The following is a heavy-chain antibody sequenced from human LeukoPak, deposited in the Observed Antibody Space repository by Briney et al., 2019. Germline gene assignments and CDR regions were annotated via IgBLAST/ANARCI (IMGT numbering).Heavy chain of an antibody. D-gene: IGHD3-10*02. V-gene: IGHV4-39*07. J-gene: IGHJ5*02. Sequence: PSETLSLTCSVSGGSVTSGTYHWGWIRQPPGKGLEWIGSAYFDGGTHYNPSLQSRVTISVDTSKNQFSLRLSSVTAADTALYYCARDHYYGRGRFDPWGQGTLVTVSS. CDR3: ARDHYYGRGRFDP. CDR1: GGSVTSGTYH. CDR2: AYFDGGT.